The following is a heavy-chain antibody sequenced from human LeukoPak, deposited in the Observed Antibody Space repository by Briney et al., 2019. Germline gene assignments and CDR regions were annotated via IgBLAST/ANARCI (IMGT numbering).Heavy chain of an antibody. CDR3: ANHVACGSTSCPPFDD. D-gene: IGHD2-2*01. V-gene: IGHV3-21*01. CDR1: GFTFSSYS. J-gene: IGHJ4*02. CDR2: ISPSSSYM. Sequence: GGSLRLSCAASGFTFSSYSMNWVRQAPGKGLEWVSSISPSSSYMYYADSVKGRFTISRDNAKNSLYLQMNSLRAEDTAVYYCANHVACGSTSCPPFDDWGQGTLVTVSS.